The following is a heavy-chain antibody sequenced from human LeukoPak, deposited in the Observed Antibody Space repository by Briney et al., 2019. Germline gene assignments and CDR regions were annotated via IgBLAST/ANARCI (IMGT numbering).Heavy chain of an antibody. J-gene: IGHJ4*02. D-gene: IGHD6-19*01. CDR3: ARDRGIAVAQWVFDY. CDR2: IYYSGST. Sequence: SSETLSLTCTVSGGSISSSSYYWGWIRQPPGKGLEWIGSIYYSGSTYYNPSLKSRVTISVDTSKNQFSLKLSSVTAADTAVYYCARDRGIAVAQWVFDYWGQGTLVTVSS. V-gene: IGHV4-39*02. CDR1: GGSISSSSYY.